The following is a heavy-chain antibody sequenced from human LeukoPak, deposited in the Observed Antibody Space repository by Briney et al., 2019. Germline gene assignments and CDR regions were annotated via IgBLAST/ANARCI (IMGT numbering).Heavy chain of an antibody. J-gene: IGHJ4*02. CDR1: GVSISNYY. Sequence: SETLSLTCTVSGVSISNYYWSWIRQPPGKGLEWIGYIYYSGSTNYNPSLKSRVTISVDRTKNHFSLKLSSVTAADTAVYYCARGQYYYGSGSLYFDYWGQGTLVTVSS. D-gene: IGHD3-10*01. CDR3: ARGQYYYGSGSLYFDY. V-gene: IGHV4-59*01. CDR2: IYYSGST.